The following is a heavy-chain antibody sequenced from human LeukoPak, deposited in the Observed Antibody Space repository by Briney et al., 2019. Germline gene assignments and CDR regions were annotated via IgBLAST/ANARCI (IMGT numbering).Heavy chain of an antibody. CDR1: GGSISSYY. J-gene: IGHJ3*02. Sequence: SETLSLTCTVSGGSISSYYWSWIRQPPGKGLEWIGYIYYSGSTNYNPSLKSRVTMSVDTSKNQFSLKLSSVTAADTAVYYCARDVIGHYYDSSDAFDIWGQGTMVTVSS. D-gene: IGHD3-22*01. CDR3: ARDVIGHYYDSSDAFDI. CDR2: IYYSGST. V-gene: IGHV4-59*01.